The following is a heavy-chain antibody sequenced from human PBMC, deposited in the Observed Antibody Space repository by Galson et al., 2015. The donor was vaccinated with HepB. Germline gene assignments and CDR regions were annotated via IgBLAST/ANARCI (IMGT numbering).Heavy chain of an antibody. CDR2: IDPSDSYT. CDR1: GYSFTSYW. J-gene: IGHJ6*02. V-gene: IGHV5-10-1*01. CDR3: ARRRGFGYCSGGSCYSYYYYGMDV. Sequence: QSGAEVKKPGESLRISCKGSGYSFTSYWISWVRQMPGKGLEWMGRIDPSDSYTNYSPSFQGHVTISADKSISTAYLQWSSLKASDTAMYYCARRRGFGYCSGGSCYSYYYYGMDVWGQGTTVTVSS. D-gene: IGHD2-15*01.